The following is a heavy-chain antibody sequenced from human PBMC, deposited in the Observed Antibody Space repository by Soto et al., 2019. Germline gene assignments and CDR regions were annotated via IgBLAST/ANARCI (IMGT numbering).Heavy chain of an antibody. Sequence: ASVKVSCKASGYTFTGYYMHWVRQAPGQGLEWMGWINPNSGGTNYAQKFQGWVTMTRDTSISTAYMGLSRLRSDDTAVYYCATGTFNSGSSYYYYGMDVWGQGTTVTVSS. CDR1: GYTFTGYY. CDR3: ATGTFNSGSSYYYYGMDV. CDR2: INPNSGGT. J-gene: IGHJ6*02. V-gene: IGHV1-2*04. D-gene: IGHD1-26*01.